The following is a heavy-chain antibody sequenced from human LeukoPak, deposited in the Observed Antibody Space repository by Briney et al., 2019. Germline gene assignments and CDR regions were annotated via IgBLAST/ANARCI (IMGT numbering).Heavy chain of an antibody. CDR2: INAGNGDT. D-gene: IGHD1-1*01. CDR1: GYTFTRYT. V-gene: IGHV1-3*01. J-gene: IGHJ4*02. Sequence: ASVTVSCKASGYTFTRYTMHWVRQAPGQRLEWMGWINAGNGDTKYSQKFQGRVTIARDTSASTAYMYLSSLRSEDTAVYYCARDRGGTGDFDYWGQGTLVTVSS. CDR3: ARDRGGTGDFDY.